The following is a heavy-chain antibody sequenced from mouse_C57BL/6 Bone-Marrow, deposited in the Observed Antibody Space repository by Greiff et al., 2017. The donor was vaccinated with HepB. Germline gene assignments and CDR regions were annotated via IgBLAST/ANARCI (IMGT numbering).Heavy chain of an antibody. V-gene: IGHV5-6*02. Sequence: EVKLEESGGDLVKPGGSLKLSCAASGFTFSSYGMSWVRQTPDKRLEWVATISSGGSYTYYPDSVKGRFTISRDNAKNTLYLQMSSLKSEDTAMYYCARYRFYYYAMDYWGQGTSVTVSS. CDR2: ISSGGSYT. J-gene: IGHJ4*01. CDR3: ARYRFYYYAMDY. CDR1: GFTFSSYG.